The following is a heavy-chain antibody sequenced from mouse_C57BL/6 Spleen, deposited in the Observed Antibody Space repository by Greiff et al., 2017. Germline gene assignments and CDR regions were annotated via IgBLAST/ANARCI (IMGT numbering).Heavy chain of an antibody. V-gene: IGHV1-82*01. Sequence: VQLQQSGPELVKPGASVKISCKASGYAFSSYRMDWVKQSHGKGLEWIGRIYPGDGDTNYNGKFKGKATLTADKSSSTAYVELSSLTSEDSAVYFCARVDNCGSLFDYWGQGTTLTVSS. CDR3: ARVDNCGSLFDY. CDR2: IYPGDGDT. D-gene: IGHD1-1*01. CDR1: GYAFSSYR. J-gene: IGHJ2*01.